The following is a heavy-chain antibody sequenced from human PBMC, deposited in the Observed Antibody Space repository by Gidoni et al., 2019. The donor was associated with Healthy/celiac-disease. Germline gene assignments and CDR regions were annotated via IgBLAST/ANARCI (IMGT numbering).Heavy chain of an antibody. D-gene: IGHD3-10*01. J-gene: IGHJ4*02. CDR1: GFTFSSYG. Sequence: QVQLVESGGGVVQPGRSLRLSCAAAGFTFSSYGMHWVRQAPGKGLEWVAVISYDGSNKYYADSVKGRFTISRDNSKNTLYLQMNSLRAEDTAVYYCAKDIGRGFDCWGQGTLVTVSS. CDR3: AKDIGRGFDC. V-gene: IGHV3-30*18. CDR2: ISYDGSNK.